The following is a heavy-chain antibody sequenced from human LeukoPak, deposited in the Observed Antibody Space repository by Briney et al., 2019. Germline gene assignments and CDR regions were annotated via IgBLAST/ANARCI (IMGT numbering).Heavy chain of an antibody. D-gene: IGHD3-3*01. Sequence: GGSLRLSCAASGFTFSNAWMSWFRQAPGKGLEWVGRIKSKTDGGTTDYAAPVKGRFTISRDDSKNTLYLQMNSLKTEDTAVYYCTTRYYDFWSGIDYWGQGTLVTVSS. V-gene: IGHV3-15*01. CDR3: TTRYYDFWSGIDY. J-gene: IGHJ4*02. CDR1: GFTFSNAW. CDR2: IKSKTDGGTT.